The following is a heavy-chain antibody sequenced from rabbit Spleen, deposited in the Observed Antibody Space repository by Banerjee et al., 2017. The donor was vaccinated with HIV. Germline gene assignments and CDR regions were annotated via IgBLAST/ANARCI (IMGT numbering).Heavy chain of an antibody. CDR1: GFSFSSSYW. Sequence: QSLEESGGDLVKPGASLTLTCTASGFSFSSSYWMCWVRQAPGKGLEWIACIYAGSSGTTYYASWAKGRFTISKTSSTTVTLQMTSLTAADTATYFCARRYASDSDYYGRVDLWGPGTLVTVS. V-gene: IGHV1S40*01. J-gene: IGHJ4*01. D-gene: IGHD1-1*01. CDR3: ARRYASDSDYYGRVDL. CDR2: IYAGSSGTT.